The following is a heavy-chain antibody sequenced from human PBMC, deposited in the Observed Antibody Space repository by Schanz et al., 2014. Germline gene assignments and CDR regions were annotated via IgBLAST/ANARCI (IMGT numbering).Heavy chain of an antibody. CDR3: ASSGAGYSSSWDFDY. Sequence: QLQLVQSGAEVKKPGSSVKVSCKLSGGTFSSYTISWMRQAPGQGLEWMGWIGGSDGNTNYAQKFQGIVTITADKSTFTAYMDVSSVGSEDTAVYCCASSGAGYSSSWDFDYWGQGTLVTVSS. V-gene: IGHV1-69*02. CDR1: GGTFSSYT. CDR2: IGGSDGNT. J-gene: IGHJ4*02. D-gene: IGHD6-13*01.